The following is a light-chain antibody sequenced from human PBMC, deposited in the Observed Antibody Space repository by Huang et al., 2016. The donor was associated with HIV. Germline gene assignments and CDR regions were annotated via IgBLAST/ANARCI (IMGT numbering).Light chain of an antibody. CDR3: QQYGSSPPVT. J-gene: IGKJ3*01. V-gene: IGKV3-20*01. CDR1: QSVSSSY. Sequence: EIVLTQSPGTLSLSPGERATLSCRASQSVSSSYLAWYQQKPGQAPRLLIYGASSRATGIPDRCSGSGSGSDFTLTISRLEPEDFAVYYCQQYGSSPPVTFGPGTKVDIK. CDR2: GAS.